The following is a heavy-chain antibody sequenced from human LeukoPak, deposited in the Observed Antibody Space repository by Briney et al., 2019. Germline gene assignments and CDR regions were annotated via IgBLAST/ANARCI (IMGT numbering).Heavy chain of an antibody. CDR3: ARDSRHSSSRYNWFDP. CDR1: GGTFSSYA. V-gene: IGHV1-69*06. J-gene: IGHJ5*02. D-gene: IGHD6-13*01. Sequence: SVKVSCKASGGTFSSYAISWVRQVPGQGLEWMGGIIPVFGTANYAQKFQGRVTITADKSTSTAYMELSSLRSEDTAVYYCARDSRHSSSRYNWFDPWGQGTLVTVSS. CDR2: IIPVFGTA.